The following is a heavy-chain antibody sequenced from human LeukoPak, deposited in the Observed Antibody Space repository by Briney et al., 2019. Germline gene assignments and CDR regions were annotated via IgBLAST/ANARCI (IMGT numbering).Heavy chain of an antibody. V-gene: IGHV3-7*03. D-gene: IGHD3-10*01. J-gene: IGHJ5*02. CDR2: IKQDGSET. CDR3: AKVPGVLLWFGDHPPFDP. CDR1: GFTFSNYW. Sequence: GGSLRLSCAASGFTFSNYWMNWVRQAPGKGLECLANIKQDGSETYYADSVKGRFTISRDNSKNTLYLQMNSLRAEDTAVYYCAKVPGVLLWFGDHPPFDPWGQGTLVTVSS.